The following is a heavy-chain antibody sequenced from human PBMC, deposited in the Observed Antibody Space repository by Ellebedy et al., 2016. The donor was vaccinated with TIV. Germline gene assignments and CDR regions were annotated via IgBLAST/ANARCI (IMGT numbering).Heavy chain of an antibody. CDR3: AKDRAYGDYDY. CDR1: GYTFTSYG. V-gene: IGHV1-18*04. J-gene: IGHJ4*02. Sequence: ASVKVSXXASGYTFTSYGISWVRKAPGQGLEWVGWISADNDETKYAQKVQGRVTMTTERSTSIVYMELRSLRSDDTAVYYCAKDRAYGDYDYWGQGTLVTVSS. CDR2: ISADNDET. D-gene: IGHD4-17*01.